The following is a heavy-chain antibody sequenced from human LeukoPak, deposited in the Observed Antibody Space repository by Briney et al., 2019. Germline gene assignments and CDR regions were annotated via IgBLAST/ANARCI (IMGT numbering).Heavy chain of an antibody. Sequence: PSETLSLTCTVSGGSISSGSYYWSWIRQPAGKGLEWIEHIYASGSTNYNPSLKSRVTISVDTSKNQFSLKLSSVTAADTAVYYCARESYYYGMDVWGQGTTVTVSS. CDR3: ARESYYYGMDV. CDR2: IYASGST. V-gene: IGHV4-61*09. J-gene: IGHJ6*02. CDR1: GGSISSGSYY.